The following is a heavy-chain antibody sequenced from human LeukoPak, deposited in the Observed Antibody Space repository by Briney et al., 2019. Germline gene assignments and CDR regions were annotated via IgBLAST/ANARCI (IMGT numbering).Heavy chain of an antibody. D-gene: IGHD3-3*01. CDR1: GFTFSSFW. V-gene: IGHV3-7*01. J-gene: IGHJ4*02. CDR2: INQDGSEK. Sequence: GGSLRLSCAASGFTFSSFWMSCVRQAPGKGLEWVANINQDGSEKYYVDSVRGRFTISRDNAKNSLSLQMSSLRAEDTAIYYCARRDGQFLEWLHFDYWGQGTLVTVSS. CDR3: ARRDGQFLEWLHFDY.